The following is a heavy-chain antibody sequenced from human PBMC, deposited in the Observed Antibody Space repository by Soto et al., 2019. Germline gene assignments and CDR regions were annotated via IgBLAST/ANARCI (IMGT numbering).Heavy chain of an antibody. CDR2: IYYSGTT. V-gene: IGHV4-59*01. D-gene: IGHD5-18*01. Sequence: SETLSLTCTVSGGSISKNYWTWIRQPPGKGLEWIGNIYYSGTTNYNPSLKSRVTISVDTSKNQFSLKLSSVTAADTAVYYCARDRGYTYGFDFWGQGALVTVSS. CDR1: GGSISKNY. CDR3: ARDRGYTYGFDF. J-gene: IGHJ4*02.